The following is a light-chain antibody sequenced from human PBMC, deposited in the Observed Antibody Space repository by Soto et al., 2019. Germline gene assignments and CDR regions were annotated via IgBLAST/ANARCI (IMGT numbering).Light chain of an antibody. CDR2: DAS. J-gene: IGKJ1*01. V-gene: IGKV1-5*01. Sequence: DIQMTQSPSTLSASVGDRVTITCRASQSISSWLAWYQQKPGKAPKLLIYDASSLESGVPSRFSDSGSGTEFTLTISSLQPDDFATYYCQQYNSYSEFGQGTKVEIK. CDR3: QQYNSYSE. CDR1: QSISSW.